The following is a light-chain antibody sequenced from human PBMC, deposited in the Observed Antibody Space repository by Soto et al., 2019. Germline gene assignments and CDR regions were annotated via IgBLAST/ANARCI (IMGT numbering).Light chain of an antibody. J-gene: IGKJ2*01. CDR2: GTS. CDR1: QSVSNN. Sequence: EIVLTQSPGTLSLSPGERATLSCRASQSVSNNYLAWYQQKPGQAPRLLIYGTSTRATGIPVRFSGSGSGTEFTLTISSLQSEDFAVYYCQQYSNWPPYTFGQGTKVDI. CDR3: QQYSNWPPYT. V-gene: IGKV3D-15*01.